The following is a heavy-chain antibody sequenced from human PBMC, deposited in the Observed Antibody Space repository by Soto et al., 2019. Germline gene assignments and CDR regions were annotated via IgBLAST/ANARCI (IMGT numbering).Heavy chain of an antibody. CDR2: IHYSGST. V-gene: IGHV4-39*01. CDR1: GDSVTISDYY. J-gene: IGHJ4*02. Sequence: QLQLQESGPGLVKPSETLSLTCTVSGDSVTISDYYWGWIRQPPGKGLEWIGSIHYSGSTYYNPSLKGRVTISGDTSTKQFSLKLTSVPAADAALYYCAAHDSGGYYAEYWGQGTLVTVSA. CDR3: AAHDSGGYYAEY. D-gene: IGHD3-22*01.